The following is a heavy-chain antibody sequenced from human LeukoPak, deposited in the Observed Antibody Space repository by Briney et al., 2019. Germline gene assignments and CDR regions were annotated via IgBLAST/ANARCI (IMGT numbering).Heavy chain of an antibody. CDR3: ARDPPDGD. D-gene: IGHD3-10*01. CDR1: GFTFTSYW. J-gene: IGHJ4*02. CDR2: IKQDGSGE. Sequence: GSLRLSCAASGFTFTSYWMTWVRQAPGKGLEWVANIKQDGSGEFYVDSVKGRFTISRDNAKNSLYLQMNSLRAEDTAVYYCARDPPDGDWGQGTLVTVSS. V-gene: IGHV3-7*01.